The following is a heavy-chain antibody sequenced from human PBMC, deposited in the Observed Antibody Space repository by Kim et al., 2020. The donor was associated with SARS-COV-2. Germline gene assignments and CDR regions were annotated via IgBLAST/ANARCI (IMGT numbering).Heavy chain of an antibody. V-gene: IGHV1-69*02. CDR1: GGTFSSYT. Sequence: SVKVSCKASGGTFSSYTISWVRQAPGQGLEWMGRIIPILGIANYAQKFQGRVTITADKSTSTAYMELSSLRSEDTAVYYCARGDSSGWYVPAPAVYWGQGTLVTVSS. CDR2: IIPILGIA. CDR3: ARGDSSGWYVPAPAVY. D-gene: IGHD6-19*01. J-gene: IGHJ4*02.